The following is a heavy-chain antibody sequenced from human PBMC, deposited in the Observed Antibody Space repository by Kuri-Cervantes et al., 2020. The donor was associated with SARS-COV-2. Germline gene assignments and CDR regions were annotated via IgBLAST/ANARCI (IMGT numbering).Heavy chain of an antibody. CDR3: ARGIAYCGGDCYFDY. J-gene: IGHJ4*02. Sequence: GESLKISCAASGFTFSSYGMHWVRQAPGKGLEWVAFIRYDGSNKYYADSVKGRFTISRDNSKNTLYLQMNSLRAEDTAVYYCARGIAYCGGDCYFDYWGQGTLVTVSS. CDR2: IRYDGSNK. D-gene: IGHD2-21*02. CDR1: GFTFSSYG. V-gene: IGHV3-30*02.